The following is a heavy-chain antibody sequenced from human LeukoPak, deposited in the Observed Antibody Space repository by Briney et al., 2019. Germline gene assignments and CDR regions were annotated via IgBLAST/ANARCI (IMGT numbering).Heavy chain of an antibody. CDR2: IYSGGST. J-gene: IGHJ3*02. CDR1: GFTVSSNY. V-gene: IGHV3-53*01. D-gene: IGHD3-10*01. CDR3: ARVGGSGSYDAFDI. Sequence: PGGSLRLSCAASGFTVSSNYMSWVRQAPGKGLEWVSVIYSGGSTYYADSVKGRFTISRDNSKNTLYLQMNSLRAEDTAVYYCARVGGSGSYDAFDIWGQGTMVTVSS.